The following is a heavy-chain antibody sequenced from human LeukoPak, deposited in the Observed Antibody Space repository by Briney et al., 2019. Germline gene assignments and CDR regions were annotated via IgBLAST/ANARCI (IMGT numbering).Heavy chain of an antibody. CDR2: IYYSGST. D-gene: IGHD5-18*01. V-gene: IGHV4-30-4*01. CDR1: GGSISSGDYY. J-gene: IGHJ3*02. Sequence: SQTLSLTCTVSGGSISSGDYYWSWIRQPPGKGLEWIGHIYYSGSTYYNPSLKSRVTISVDKSKNQFSLKLSSVTAADTAVYYCAHIMDTAMVTLPDDAFDIWGQGTMVTVSS. CDR3: AHIMDTAMVTLPDDAFDI.